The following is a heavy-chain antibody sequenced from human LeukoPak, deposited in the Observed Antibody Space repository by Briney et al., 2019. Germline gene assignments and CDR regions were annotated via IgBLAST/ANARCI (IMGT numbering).Heavy chain of an antibody. CDR1: GFTFRSYG. Sequence: PGGSLRLSCAASGFTFRSYGMHWVRQAPGKGLEWVAVIWYDGSNKYYADSVKGRFTISRDNSENTLYLQMNSLRAEDTALYYCASDGIAVDRGIGYFDYWGRGTLVTVSS. V-gene: IGHV3-33*01. CDR3: ASDGIAVDRGIGYFDY. J-gene: IGHJ4*02. D-gene: IGHD6-13*01. CDR2: IWYDGSNK.